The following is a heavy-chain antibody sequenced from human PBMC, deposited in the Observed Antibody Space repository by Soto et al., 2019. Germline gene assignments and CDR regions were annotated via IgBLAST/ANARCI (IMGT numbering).Heavy chain of an antibody. CDR3: VKDWTGDTCPCMDV. CDR2: ISGKDGST. Sequence: GGSLRLSCTASGFTFGDYAMSWSRQAPGKGLEWVSTISGKDGSTYYADSVKGRFTISRDNSKNALYLQLSSLRAEDTALYYCVKDWTGDTCPCMDVWGQGTTVTVSS. CDR1: GFTFGDYA. J-gene: IGHJ6*01. V-gene: IGHV3-23*01. D-gene: IGHD3-9*01.